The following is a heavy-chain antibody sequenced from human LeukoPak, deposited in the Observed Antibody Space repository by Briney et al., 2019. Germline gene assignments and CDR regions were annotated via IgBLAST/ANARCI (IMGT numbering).Heavy chain of an antibody. CDR3: ASGRQLGY. V-gene: IGHV3-7*01. Sequence: GGSLSLSCAASGFTFSNYWMSWVRQAPGKGLEWVANIKEDGSEKYYVDSVKGRFTISRDNARNSLYLQMNSLRAEHTAVYYCASGRQLGYWGQGTLVPVSS. J-gene: IGHJ4*02. CDR1: GFTFSNYW. D-gene: IGHD6-13*01. CDR2: IKEDGSEK.